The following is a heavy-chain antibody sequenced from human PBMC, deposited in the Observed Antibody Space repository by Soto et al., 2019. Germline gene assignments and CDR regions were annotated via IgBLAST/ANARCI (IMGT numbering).Heavy chain of an antibody. Sequence: QITLKESGPPLGKPTQTLTLTCTFSGFSLSTSGVGVGWIRQPPGKALEWLALIYWDDDKGYSPSLKSRLTITKDTSKNQVVLTMTNMDPVDTATYYCGHMDTTVTRRWGQGILVTVSS. CDR3: GHMDTTVTRR. CDR2: IYWDDDK. J-gene: IGHJ4*02. CDR1: GFSLSTSGVG. V-gene: IGHV2-5*02. D-gene: IGHD4-17*01.